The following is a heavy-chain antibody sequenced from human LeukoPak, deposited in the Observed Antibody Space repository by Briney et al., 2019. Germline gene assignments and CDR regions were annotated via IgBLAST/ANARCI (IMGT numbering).Heavy chain of an antibody. CDR1: GFTFSSYG. CDR2: IRYDGSNK. V-gene: IGHV3-30*02. J-gene: IGHJ4*02. D-gene: IGHD3-10*01. CDR3: AKESIARGVYYPFDY. Sequence: PGGSLRLSCAASGFTFSSYGMHWVRQAPGKGLEWVAFIRYDGSNKYYADSVKGRFTISRDNSKNTLYLQMNSLRAEDTAVYYCAKESIARGVYYPFDYWGQGTLVTVSS.